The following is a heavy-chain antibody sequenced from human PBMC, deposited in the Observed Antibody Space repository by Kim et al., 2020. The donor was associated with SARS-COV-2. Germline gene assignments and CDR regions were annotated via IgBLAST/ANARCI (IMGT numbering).Heavy chain of an antibody. J-gene: IGHJ4*02. CDR3: ARYRSDYYDSSGYSRGYYYFDY. Sequence: SVKVSCKASGGTFSSYAISWVRQAPGQGLEWMGGIIPIFGTANYAQKFQGRVTITADESTSTAYMELSSLRSEDTAVYYCARYRSDYYDSSGYSRGYYYFDYWGQGTLVTVSS. D-gene: IGHD3-22*01. V-gene: IGHV1-69*13. CDR1: GGTFSSYA. CDR2: IIPIFGTA.